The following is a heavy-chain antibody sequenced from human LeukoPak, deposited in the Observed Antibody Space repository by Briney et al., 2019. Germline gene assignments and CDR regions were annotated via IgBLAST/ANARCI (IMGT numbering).Heavy chain of an antibody. V-gene: IGHV3-48*03. CDR2: ISSSGSTI. CDR1: GFTFSSYE. CDR3: AKGTDPYYYYYYMDV. J-gene: IGHJ6*03. Sequence: GGSLRLSCAASGFTFSSYEMNWVRQAPGKGLEWVSYISSSGSTIYYADSVKGRFTISRDNSKNTLYLQMNSLRAEDTAVYYCAKGTDPYYYYYYMDVWGKGTTVTVSS.